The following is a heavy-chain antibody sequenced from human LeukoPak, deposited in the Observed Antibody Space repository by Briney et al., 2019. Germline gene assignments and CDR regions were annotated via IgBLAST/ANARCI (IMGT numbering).Heavy chain of an antibody. D-gene: IGHD3-3*01. CDR2: INHSGST. CDR1: GGSISSYY. Sequence: SETLSLTCTVSGGSISSYYWSWIRQPPGKGLEWIGEINHSGSTNYNPSLKSRVTISVDTSKNQFSLKLSSVTAADTAVYYCARGGAYYDFWSGYLTKYYFDYWGQGTLVTVSS. J-gene: IGHJ4*02. V-gene: IGHV4-34*01. CDR3: ARGGAYYDFWSGYLTKYYFDY.